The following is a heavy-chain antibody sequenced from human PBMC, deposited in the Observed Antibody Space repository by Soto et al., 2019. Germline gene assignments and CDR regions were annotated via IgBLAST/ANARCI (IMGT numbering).Heavy chain of an antibody. CDR1: GFTFSSYA. CDR3: ARDQVAAAEGMLIY. V-gene: IGHV3-30-3*01. CDR2: ISYDGSNK. D-gene: IGHD6-13*01. Sequence: GGSLRLSCAASGFTFSSYAMHWVRQAPGKGLEWVAVISYDGSNKYYADSVKGRFTISRDNSKNTLYLQMNSLRAEDTAVYYCARDQVAAAEGMLIYWGQGTLVTVSS. J-gene: IGHJ4*02.